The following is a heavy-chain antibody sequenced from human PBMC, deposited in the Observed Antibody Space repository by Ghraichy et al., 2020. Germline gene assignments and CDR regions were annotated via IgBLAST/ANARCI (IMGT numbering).Heavy chain of an antibody. CDR3: AHAGIAVAGTGAFDI. Sequence: GGSLRLSCAASGFTFSSYGMHWVRQAPGKGLEWVAVISYDGSNKYYADSVKGRFTISRDNSKNTLYLQMNSLRAEDTAVYYCAHAGIAVAGTGAFDIWGQGTMVTVSS. CDR2: ISYDGSNK. J-gene: IGHJ3*02. CDR1: GFTFSSYG. V-gene: IGHV3-30*03. D-gene: IGHD6-19*01.